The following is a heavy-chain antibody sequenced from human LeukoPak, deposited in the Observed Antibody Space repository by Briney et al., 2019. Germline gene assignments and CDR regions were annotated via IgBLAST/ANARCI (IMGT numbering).Heavy chain of an antibody. CDR1: GFTFSSYW. CDR3: ARSAVLGTYYYYYMDV. Sequence: TGGSLRLSCAASGFTFSSYWMSWVRQAPGKGLEWVSSISSSSSYIYYADSVKGRFTISRDNAKNSLYLQMNSLRAEDTAVYYCARSAVLGTYYYYYMDVWGKGTTVTVSS. D-gene: IGHD7-27*01. CDR2: ISSSSSYI. J-gene: IGHJ6*03. V-gene: IGHV3-21*01.